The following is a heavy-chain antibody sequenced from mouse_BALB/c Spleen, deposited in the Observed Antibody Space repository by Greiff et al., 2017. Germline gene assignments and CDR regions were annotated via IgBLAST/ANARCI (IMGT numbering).Heavy chain of an antibody. CDR2: IRNKANGYTT. D-gene: IGHD2-1*01. V-gene: IGHV7-3*02. CDR3: AREGNYSS. Sequence: EVKLVESGGGLVQPGGSLRLSCATSGFTFTDYYMSWVRQPPGKALELLGFIRNKANGYTTEYSASVKGRFTISRDNSQSILYLQMNTLRAEDSATYYCAREGNYSSWGQGTSVTVSS. CDR1: GFTFTDYY. J-gene: IGHJ4*01.